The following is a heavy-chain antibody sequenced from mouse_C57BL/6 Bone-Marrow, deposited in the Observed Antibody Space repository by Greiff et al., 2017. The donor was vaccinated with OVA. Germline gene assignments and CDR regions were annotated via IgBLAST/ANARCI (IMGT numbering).Heavy chain of an antibody. CDR3: AREVKSWFAY. CDR1: GYTFTSYW. CDR2: IHPNSGST. D-gene: IGHD2-1*01. Sequence: QVQLKEPGAELVKPGASVKLSCKASGYTFTSYWMHWVKQRPGQGLEWIGMIHPNSGSTNYNEKFKSKATLTVDKSSSTAYMQLSSLTSEDSAVYYCAREVKSWFAYWGQGTLVTVSA. V-gene: IGHV1-64*01. J-gene: IGHJ3*01.